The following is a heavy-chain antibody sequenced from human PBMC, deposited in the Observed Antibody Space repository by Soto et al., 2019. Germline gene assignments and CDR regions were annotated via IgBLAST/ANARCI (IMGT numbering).Heavy chain of an antibody. J-gene: IGHJ4*02. CDR3: ARRGSGSYYDY. V-gene: IGHV3-23*01. CDR1: GFTFSSYA. Sequence: EVQLLESGGGLVQPGGSLRLSCAASGFTFSSYAMRWVRQAPGKGLEWCSAISGSGGSTYYADAVKGRFPSSSDNSKNTLYLQMNSLRAEDTAVYYCARRGSGSYYDYWGQGNRVTVSS. CDR2: ISGSGGST. D-gene: IGHD1-26*01.